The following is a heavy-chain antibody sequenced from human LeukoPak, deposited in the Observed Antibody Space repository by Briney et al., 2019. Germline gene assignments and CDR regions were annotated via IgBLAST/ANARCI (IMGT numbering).Heavy chain of an antibody. CDR2: ISGSGDNT. CDR3: AKGRGTAVTSAANY. D-gene: IGHD4-17*01. J-gene: IGHJ4*02. CDR1: GFXFSSYA. Sequence: GGSLRLSCAASGFXFSSYAMSWVRQAPGKGLEWVSSISGSGDNTYYADSVKDRFSISRDNSKTTVSLQMNSLGAEDTAVYYCAKGRGTAVTSAANYWGQGTLVTVSS. V-gene: IGHV3-23*01.